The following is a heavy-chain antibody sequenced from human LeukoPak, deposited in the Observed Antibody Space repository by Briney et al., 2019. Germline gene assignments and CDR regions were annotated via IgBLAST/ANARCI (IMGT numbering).Heavy chain of an antibody. CDR1: GYTLTELS. CDR2: FDPEDGET. D-gene: IGHD3-22*01. CDR3: AAGYYDSSGMGDY. J-gene: IGHJ4*02. V-gene: IGHV1-24*01. Sequence: ASVKVSCKVSGYTLTELSMHWVRQAPGKGLEWMGGFDPEDGETIYAQKFQGRVTMTEDTPTDTAYMELSSLRSEDTAVYYCAAGYYDSSGMGDYWGQGTLVTVSS.